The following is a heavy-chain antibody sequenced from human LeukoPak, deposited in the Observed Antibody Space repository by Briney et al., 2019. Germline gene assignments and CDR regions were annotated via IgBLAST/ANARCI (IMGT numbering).Heavy chain of an antibody. Sequence: SQTLSLTCAISGDSVSRKSAGWNWIRQSPSRGLEWLGRIYYRSTWYSDFLTSRITISPDTSKNQVSLQLNSVTPEDTAVYYCARGLLDFGVVIEYYYYMDVWGKGTTVTVSS. V-gene: IGHV6-1*01. D-gene: IGHD3-3*01. CDR2: IYYRSTWYS. J-gene: IGHJ6*03. CDR3: ARGLLDFGVVIEYYYYMDV. CDR1: GDSVSRKSAG.